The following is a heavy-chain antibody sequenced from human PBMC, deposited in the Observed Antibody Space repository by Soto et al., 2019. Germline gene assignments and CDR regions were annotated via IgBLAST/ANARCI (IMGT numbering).Heavy chain of an antibody. CDR1: GYTFTSYA. V-gene: IGHV1-3*01. CDR2: INAGNGNT. Sequence: ASVKVSCKASGYTFTSYAMHWVRQAPGQRLEWMGWINAGNGNTKYSQKFQGRVTITRDTSASTAYMELSSLRSEDTAVYYCAREAGLLWFGELLSASYGIDVWGQGTTVT. J-gene: IGHJ6*02. CDR3: AREAGLLWFGELLSASYGIDV. D-gene: IGHD3-10*01.